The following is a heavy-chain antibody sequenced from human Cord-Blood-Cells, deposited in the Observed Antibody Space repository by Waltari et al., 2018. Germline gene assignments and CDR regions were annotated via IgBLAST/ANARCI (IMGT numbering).Heavy chain of an antibody. Sequence: QVQLQQWGAGLLKPSETLSLTCAVYGGSFSGYYWSWIRQPPGKGLEWIGEINHSGRTNYNPSLKSRVTISVDTSKNQFSLKLSSVTAADTAVYYCARGMHCSGGSCPIDYWGQGTLVTVSS. CDR1: GGSFSGYY. CDR3: ARGMHCSGGSCPIDY. CDR2: INHSGRT. J-gene: IGHJ4*02. V-gene: IGHV4-34*01. D-gene: IGHD2-15*01.